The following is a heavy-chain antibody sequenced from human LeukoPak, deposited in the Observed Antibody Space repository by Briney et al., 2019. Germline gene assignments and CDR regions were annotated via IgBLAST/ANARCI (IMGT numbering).Heavy chain of an antibody. CDR3: ARDRLYPDYYMDV. Sequence: GGSLRLSCAASGFTFSSYWMHWVRQAPGKGLVWVSRINSDGSSTSYADSVKGRFTISRDNSKNTLYLQMNSLRAEDTAVYYCARDRLYPDYYMDVWGKGTTVTVSS. V-gene: IGHV3-74*01. J-gene: IGHJ6*03. CDR1: GFTFSSYW. CDR2: INSDGSST. D-gene: IGHD2-8*01.